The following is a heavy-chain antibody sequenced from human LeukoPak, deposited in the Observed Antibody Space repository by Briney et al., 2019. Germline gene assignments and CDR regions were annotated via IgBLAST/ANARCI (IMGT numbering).Heavy chain of an antibody. D-gene: IGHD3-16*02. J-gene: IGHJ6*03. CDR2: IHYSGST. CDR1: GGSISSYY. CDR3: ARHIGGRYYYYYMDV. Sequence: SETLSLTCTVSGGSISSYYWSWIRQPPGKGLEWIGYIHYSGSTNYNPSLKSRLTISIDTSKNQFSLKLSSVTAADTAVYYCARHIGGRYYYYYMDVWGKGTTVTISS. V-gene: IGHV4-59*08.